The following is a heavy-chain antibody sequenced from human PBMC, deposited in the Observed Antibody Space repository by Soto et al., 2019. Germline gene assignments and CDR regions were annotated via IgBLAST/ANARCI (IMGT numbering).Heavy chain of an antibody. CDR2: ISSSGSFM. V-gene: IGHV3-21*01. CDR1: GFSFSSDS. J-gene: IGHJ5*01. D-gene: IGHD1-7*01. Sequence: EVQLVESGGGLVKPGGSLRLSCAAAGFSFSSDSMGWVLQAPGKGLEWVSSISSSGSFMNYADSVKGRFTISRDNAKNSLDMQMTSLKDEDTAVYYCARDPPTGSTLDWFDSCGQGNLVTVSS. CDR3: ARDPPTGSTLDWFDS.